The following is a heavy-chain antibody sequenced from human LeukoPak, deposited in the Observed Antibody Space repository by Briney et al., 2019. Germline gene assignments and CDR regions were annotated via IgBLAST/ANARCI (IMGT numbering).Heavy chain of an antibody. CDR1: GFTFNAYT. CDR3: ARDQSTTALSEY. V-gene: IGHV3-23*01. Sequence: GGSLRLSCAASGFTFNAYTLTWVRQAPGKRPEWLAAVTGGHGVTYYADSVRGRFTISRDNSRNTLYLQMTGLTAEDTAVYYCARDQSTTALSEYWGQGTLVAVS. D-gene: IGHD1-7*01. CDR2: VTGGHGVT. J-gene: IGHJ4*02.